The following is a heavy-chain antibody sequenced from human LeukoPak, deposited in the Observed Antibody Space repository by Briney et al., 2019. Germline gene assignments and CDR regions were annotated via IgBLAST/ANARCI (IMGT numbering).Heavy chain of an antibody. Sequence: PSETLSLTCTVSGGSISSSSYYWGWIRQPPGKGLEWIGTIYYSGSTYNNPSLKSRVTISVDTSKNQFSLKLSSVTAADTAVYYCARDSPQDYYYYMDVWGKGTTVTISS. V-gene: IGHV4-39*07. CDR2: IYYSGST. CDR3: ARDSPQDYYYYMDV. CDR1: GGSISSSSYY. J-gene: IGHJ6*03.